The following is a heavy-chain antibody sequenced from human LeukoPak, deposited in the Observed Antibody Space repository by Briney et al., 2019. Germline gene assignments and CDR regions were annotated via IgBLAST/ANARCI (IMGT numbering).Heavy chain of an antibody. CDR1: GFTFSSYW. CDR2: IKQDGSEK. V-gene: IGHV3-7*01. D-gene: IGHD5-12*01. J-gene: IGHJ6*02. CDR3: ARDYGYSGYDWGSYYYYGMDV. Sequence: SGGSLRLSCAASGFTFSSYWMSWVRQAPRKGLEWVANIKQDGSEKYYVDSVKGRFTISRDNAKNSLYLQMNSLRAEDTAVYYCARDYGYSGYDWGSYYYYGMDVWGPGTTVTVSS.